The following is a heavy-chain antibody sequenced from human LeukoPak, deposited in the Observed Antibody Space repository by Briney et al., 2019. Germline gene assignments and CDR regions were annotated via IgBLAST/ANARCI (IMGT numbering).Heavy chain of an antibody. J-gene: IGHJ4*02. CDR1: GFTFSNYW. D-gene: IGHD3/OR15-3a*01. Sequence: GGSLRLSCAASGFTFSNYWMTWVRQAPGKGLEWVSSISSSSSYIYYADSVKGRFTISRDNAKNSLYLQMNSLRAEDTAVYYCARGRTGYHFDYWGQGTLVTVSS. CDR2: ISSSSSYI. CDR3: ARGRTGYHFDY. V-gene: IGHV3-21*01.